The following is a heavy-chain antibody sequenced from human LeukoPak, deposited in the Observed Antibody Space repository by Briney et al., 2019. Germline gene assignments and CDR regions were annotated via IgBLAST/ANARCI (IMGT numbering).Heavy chain of an antibody. CDR1: GYSSSSGYY. CDR3: ARTDLWFGELSLFDP. V-gene: IGHV4-61*02. CDR2: IYTSGST. D-gene: IGHD3-10*01. Sequence: PSETLSLTCTVSGYSSSSGYYWSWIRQPAGKGLEWIGRIYTSGSTNYNPSLKSRVTISVDTSKNQFSLKLSSVTAADTAVYYCARTDLWFGELSLFDPWGQGTLVTVSS. J-gene: IGHJ5*02.